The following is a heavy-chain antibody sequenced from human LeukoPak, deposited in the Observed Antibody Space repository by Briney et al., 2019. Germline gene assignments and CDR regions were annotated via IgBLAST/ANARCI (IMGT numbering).Heavy chain of an antibody. Sequence: GASVKVSCKASGYTFTSYGISWVRQAPGQGLEWMGWISAYNGNTNYAQKLQGRVTMTTDTSTSTAYMELRSLRSDDTAVYYCASTTYYYDSSGYYFLDYWGQGTLVTVSS. J-gene: IGHJ4*02. CDR2: ISAYNGNT. V-gene: IGHV1-18*01. CDR3: ASTTYYYDSSGYYFLDY. CDR1: GYTFTSYG. D-gene: IGHD3-22*01.